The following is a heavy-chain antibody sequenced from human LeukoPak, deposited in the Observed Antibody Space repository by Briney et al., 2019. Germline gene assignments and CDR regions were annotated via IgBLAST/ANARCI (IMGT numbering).Heavy chain of an antibody. CDR2: ISAYNGNT. J-gene: IGHJ3*02. Sequence: ASVKVSCKASGYSFTSYGISWVRQAPGQGLEWMGWISAYNGNTNYAQKLQGRVTMTTDTSTSTVYMELRSLRSDDTAVYYCARDRAPYDYVWGSYRSDAFDIWGQGTMVTVSS. CDR1: GYSFTSYG. CDR3: ARDRAPYDYVWGSYRSDAFDI. V-gene: IGHV1-18*01. D-gene: IGHD3-16*02.